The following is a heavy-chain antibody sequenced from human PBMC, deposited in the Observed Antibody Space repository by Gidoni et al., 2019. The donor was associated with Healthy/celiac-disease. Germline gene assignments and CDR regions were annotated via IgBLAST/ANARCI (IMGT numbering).Heavy chain of an antibody. CDR3: ARPRNYDFWSGPNWFDP. CDR1: GYSFTSYW. J-gene: IGHJ5*02. V-gene: IGHV5-51*03. Sequence: EVQLVQSGAEVKKPGEALKISCKGSGYSFTSYWIGWVRQMPGKGLEGMGIIYPGDSDTRYSPSFQGQVTISADKSISTAYLQWSSLKASDTAMYYCARPRNYDFWSGPNWFDPWGQGTLVTVSS. D-gene: IGHD3-3*01. CDR2: IYPGDSDT.